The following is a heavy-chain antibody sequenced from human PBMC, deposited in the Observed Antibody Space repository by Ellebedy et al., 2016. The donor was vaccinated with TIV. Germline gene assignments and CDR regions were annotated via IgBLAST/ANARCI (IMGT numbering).Heavy chain of an antibody. CDR2: INYSGST. CDR3: ARHPPNYYDTQWGAFDI. V-gene: IGHV4-39*01. J-gene: IGHJ3*02. CDR1: GASISSTTYY. D-gene: IGHD3-22*01. Sequence: MPSDTLSLTCTVSGASISSTTYYWGWIRQPPGKGLEWIGSINYSGSTYYIPSLKGRVTISVDTSKNQFSLKMRSVTAADTAVYYCARHPPNYYDTQWGAFDIWGQGTMVAVSS.